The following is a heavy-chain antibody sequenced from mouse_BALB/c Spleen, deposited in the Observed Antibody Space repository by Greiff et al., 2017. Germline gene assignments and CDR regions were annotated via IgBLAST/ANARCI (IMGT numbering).Heavy chain of an antibody. CDR3: TSGGYYYGSSPAWFAY. Sequence: EVKVEESGGGLVQPGGSRKLSCAASGFTFSSFGMHWVRQAPEKGLEWVAYISSGSSTIYYADTVKGRFTISRDNPKNTLFLQMTSLKSEDTAMYYCTSGGYYYGSSPAWFAYWGQGTLVTVSA. V-gene: IGHV5-17*02. CDR2: ISSGSSTI. D-gene: IGHD1-1*01. CDR1: GFTFSSFG. J-gene: IGHJ3*01.